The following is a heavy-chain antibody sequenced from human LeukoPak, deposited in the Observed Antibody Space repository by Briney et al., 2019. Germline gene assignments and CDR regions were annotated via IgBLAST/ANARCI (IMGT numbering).Heavy chain of an antibody. J-gene: IGHJ4*02. CDR3: ARGPREYCSTTSCSFDY. CDR2: IKQDGGEK. CDR1: GFTLGSYW. V-gene: IGHV3-7*01. Sequence: GGSLRLSCEASGFTLGSYWMSWVRQAPGKGLEWVANIKQDGGEKYYVDSVKGRFTIFRDNGKNSLYLQMTSLRAEDTAVYYCARGPREYCSTTSCSFDYWGQGTLVTVPS. D-gene: IGHD2-2*01.